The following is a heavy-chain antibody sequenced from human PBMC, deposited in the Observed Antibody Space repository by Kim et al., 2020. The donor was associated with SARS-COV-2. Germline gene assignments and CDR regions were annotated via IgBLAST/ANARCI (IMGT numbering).Heavy chain of an antibody. Sequence: GGSLRLSCAASGFTVSSNYMSWVRQAPGKGLEWVSVIYSGGSTYYADSVKGRFTISRHNSKNTLYLQMNSLRAEDTAVYYCARGLLYYDILTGPEPCPFMDVWGQGATVTVSS. D-gene: IGHD3-9*01. V-gene: IGHV3-53*04. J-gene: IGHJ6*02. CDR2: IYSGGST. CDR1: GFTVSSNY. CDR3: ARGLLYYDILTGPEPCPFMDV.